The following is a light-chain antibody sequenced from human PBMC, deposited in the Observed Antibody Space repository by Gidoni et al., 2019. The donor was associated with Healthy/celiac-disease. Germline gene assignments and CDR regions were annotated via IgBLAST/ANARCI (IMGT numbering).Light chain of an antibody. Sequence: DIQITQSPSSLYASVGDRVTITCRASQNISSYLNWYQQKPGKAPKLLIYAASSLQRGVPSRFSCSGSGTEFTLTISSLQPEDVATYYCQQSYSTPWTFGQGTKVEIK. CDR3: QQSYSTPWT. J-gene: IGKJ1*01. V-gene: IGKV1-39*01. CDR1: QNISSY. CDR2: AAS.